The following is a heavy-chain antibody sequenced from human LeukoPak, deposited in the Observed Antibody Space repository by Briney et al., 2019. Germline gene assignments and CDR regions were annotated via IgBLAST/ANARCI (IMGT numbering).Heavy chain of an antibody. CDR2: ISYDGSNK. CDR1: GFTFSSYA. V-gene: IGHV3-30-3*01. Sequence: GRSLRLSCAAPGFTFSSYAMHWVRQAPGRGLEWVAVISYDGSNKYYADSVKGRFTISRDNSKNTLYLQMNSLRAEDTAVYYCARVSSWYLNEYFQHWGQGTLVTVSS. J-gene: IGHJ1*01. D-gene: IGHD6-13*01. CDR3: ARVSSWYLNEYFQH.